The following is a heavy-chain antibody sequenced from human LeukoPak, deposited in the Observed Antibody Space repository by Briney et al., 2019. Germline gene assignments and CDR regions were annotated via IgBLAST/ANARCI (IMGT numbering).Heavy chain of an antibody. Sequence: GGSLRLSCVASGFTFSSHGMNWVRQAPGKGLEWVSGITSGTRTYYADSVKGRFTMSRDNSKNTLYLQMNSLRAEDTAVYYCAKDYSASWYLVDAFDIWGQGTMVSVSS. CDR2: ITSGTRT. D-gene: IGHD6-13*01. V-gene: IGHV3-23*01. CDR3: AKDYSASWYLVDAFDI. J-gene: IGHJ3*02. CDR1: GFTFSSHG.